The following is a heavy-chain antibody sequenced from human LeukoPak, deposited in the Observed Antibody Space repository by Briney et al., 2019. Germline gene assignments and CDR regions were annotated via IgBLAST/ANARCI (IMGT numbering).Heavy chain of an antibody. D-gene: IGHD1-26*01. CDR2: VSYDGSNK. J-gene: IGHJ4*02. Sequence: GRSLRLSCAPYGFTFRNYAIHWVRQAPGKGLEWVAVVSYDGSNKYYADSVKGRFTISRDNSKNTLYLRVNSLRAEDTAVYYCARAAEWELHYFDYWGQGILVTVSS. CDR1: GFTFRNYA. CDR3: ARAAEWELHYFDY. V-gene: IGHV3-30-3*01.